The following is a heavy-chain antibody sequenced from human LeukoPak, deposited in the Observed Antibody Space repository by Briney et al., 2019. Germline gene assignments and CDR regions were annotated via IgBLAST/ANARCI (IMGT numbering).Heavy chain of an antibody. V-gene: IGHV3-9*01. CDR2: ISWNSGSI. J-gene: IGHJ6*03. Sequence: PGRSLRLSCAASGFTFDDYAMHWVRQAPGKGLEWVSGISWNSGSIGYADSVKGRFTISRDNSKNTLYLQMNSLRAEDTAVYYCAKNNLGYSSSWYVYYYYYYMDVWGKGTTVTISS. CDR1: GFTFDDYA. D-gene: IGHD6-13*01. CDR3: AKNNLGYSSSWYVYYYYYYMDV.